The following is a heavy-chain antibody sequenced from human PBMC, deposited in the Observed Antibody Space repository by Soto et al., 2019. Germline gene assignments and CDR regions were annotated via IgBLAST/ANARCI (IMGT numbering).Heavy chain of an antibody. Sequence: EVQLVESGGGLVQPGGSLRLSCAASGFTFSSYWMSWVRQAPGKWLEWVANIKQDGSEKYYVDSVKGRFTISRDNAKNSLYLQMNSLRAEDTAVYYCARDIAVAANWFDPWGQGTLVTVSS. D-gene: IGHD6-19*01. CDR1: GFTFSSYW. CDR2: IKQDGSEK. CDR3: ARDIAVAANWFDP. V-gene: IGHV3-7*01. J-gene: IGHJ5*02.